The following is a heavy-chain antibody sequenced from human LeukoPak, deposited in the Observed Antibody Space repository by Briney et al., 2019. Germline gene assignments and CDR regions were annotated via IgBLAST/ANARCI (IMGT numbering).Heavy chain of an antibody. CDR2: ISSSSSYI. CDR1: GFTFSSYR. J-gene: IGHJ4*02. V-gene: IGHV3-21*01. CDR3: ASRSSGYYYDY. Sequence: GGSLRLSCAASGFTFSSYRMSWVRQAPGKGLEWVSSISSSSSYIYYADSVKGRFTISRDNAENSLYLQMNSLRAEDTAVYYCASRSSGYYYDYWGQGTLVTVSS. D-gene: IGHD3-22*01.